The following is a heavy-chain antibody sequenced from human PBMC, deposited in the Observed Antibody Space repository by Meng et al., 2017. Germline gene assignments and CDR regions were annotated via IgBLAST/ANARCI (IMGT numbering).Heavy chain of an antibody. V-gene: IGHV3-20*04. CDR2: INWNGGST. Sequence: ETLSLTCAASGFTFDDYGMSWVRQAPGKGLEWVSGINWNGGSTGYADSVKGRFTISRDNAKNSLYLQMNSLRAEDTAVYYCARDWTTVTGVYYYYGMDVWGQGTTVTVSS. CDR1: GFTFDDYG. D-gene: IGHD4-17*01. J-gene: IGHJ6*02. CDR3: ARDWTTVTGVYYYYGMDV.